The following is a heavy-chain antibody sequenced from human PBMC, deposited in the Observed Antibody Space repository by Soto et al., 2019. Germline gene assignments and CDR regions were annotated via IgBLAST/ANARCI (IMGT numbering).Heavy chain of an antibody. V-gene: IGHV5-51*01. CDR3: ARLVTMVRGPTAFDI. D-gene: IGHD3-10*01. CDR1: RYSFASYW. Sequence: XESLNISCKGSRYSFASYWIGWVRQMPGKGLEWMGIIYPGDSDTRYSPSFQGQVTISADKSISTAYLQWSSLKASDTAMYYCARLVTMVRGPTAFDIWGQGTMVTVS. CDR2: IYPGDSDT. J-gene: IGHJ3*02.